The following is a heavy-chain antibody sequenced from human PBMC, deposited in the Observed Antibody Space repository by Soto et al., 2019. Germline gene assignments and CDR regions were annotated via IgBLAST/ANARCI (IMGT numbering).Heavy chain of an antibody. D-gene: IGHD3-10*01. CDR3: ARVGYGEPTLYYYYGMDV. J-gene: IGHJ6*02. CDR2: INPIFGTA. Sequence: GASVKVSCKASGYTFTDYYMHWVRQAPGQGLEWMGWINPIFGTANYAQKFQGRVTITADESTSTAYMELSSLRSEDTAVYYCARVGYGEPTLYYYYGMDVWGQGTTVTVSS. V-gene: IGHV1-69*13. CDR1: GYTFTDYY.